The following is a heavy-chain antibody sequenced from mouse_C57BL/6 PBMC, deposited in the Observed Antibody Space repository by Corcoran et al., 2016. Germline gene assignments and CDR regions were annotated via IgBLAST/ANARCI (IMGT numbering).Heavy chain of an antibody. J-gene: IGHJ4*01. Sequence: EVQLQQSGPVLVKPGASVKMSCKASGYTFTDYYMNWVKQSHGKSLEWIGVINPYNGGTSYNQKFKGKATLTVDKSSSTAYMELNSLTSEDSAVYYCARSGVTKDCYAMDDWGQGTSATVSS. D-gene: IGHD2-13*01. CDR1: GYTFTDYY. CDR2: INPYNGGT. V-gene: IGHV1-19*01. CDR3: ARSGVTKDCYAMDD.